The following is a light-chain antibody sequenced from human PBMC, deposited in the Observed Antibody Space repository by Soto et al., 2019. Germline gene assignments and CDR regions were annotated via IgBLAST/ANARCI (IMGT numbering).Light chain of an antibody. CDR2: DVN. J-gene: IGLJ2*01. CDR3: PSYASSSTHVV. V-gene: IGLV2-14*01. CDR1: SSDIGGYDF. Sequence: QSALTQPASVSGSPGQSITLSCTGTSSDIGGYDFVSWYQRYPGKAPKLIIYDVNNRPSGVSNRFSGSKSGNTASLTISGLQAEDEADYYCPSYASSSTHVVFGGGTQVTVL.